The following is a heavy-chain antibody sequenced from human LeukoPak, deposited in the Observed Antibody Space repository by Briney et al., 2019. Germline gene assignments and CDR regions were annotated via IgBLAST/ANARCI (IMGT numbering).Heavy chain of an antibody. CDR2: ISAYNGNT. CDR1: GYTFTSYS. J-gene: IGHJ6*02. Sequence: ASVKVSCKASGYTFTSYSISWVRQAPGQGLEWMGWISAYNGNTNYAQKLQGRVTMTTDTSTSTAYMELRSLRSDDTAVYYCARDKDIVVVPAALPIEYYYGMDVWGQGTTVTVSS. V-gene: IGHV1-18*01. CDR3: ARDKDIVVVPAALPIEYYYGMDV. D-gene: IGHD2-2*01.